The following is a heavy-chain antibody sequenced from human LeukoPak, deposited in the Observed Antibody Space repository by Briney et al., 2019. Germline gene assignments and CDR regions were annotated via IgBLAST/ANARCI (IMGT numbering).Heavy chain of an antibody. CDR3: AKELDTMFFDY. J-gene: IGHJ4*02. V-gene: IGHV3-43*01. Sequence: GGSLRLSCATSGFNFDRYTIHWVRQAPGKGPEWVSLAGWAGGTTFYSDSVRGRFTISRDSGRKSVYLQMNSLTTDDTAFYFCAKELDTMFFDYWGQGALVTVSS. CDR1: GFNFDRYT. CDR2: AGWAGGTT. D-gene: IGHD3-10*02.